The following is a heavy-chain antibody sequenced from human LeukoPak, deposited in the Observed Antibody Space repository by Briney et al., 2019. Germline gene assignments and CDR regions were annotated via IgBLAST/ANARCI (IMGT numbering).Heavy chain of an antibody. J-gene: IGHJ6*02. V-gene: IGHV3-21*01. Sequence: GGSLRLSCAASGFTFSTYSMNWVRQAPGKGLEWVSSISSSSGYIYYADSVKGRFTIPRDNAKNSLYLQMNSLRTEDTAVYYCARDTDGFESGYGYYYYHGMDVWGQGTTVTVSS. CDR2: ISSSSGYI. D-gene: IGHD3-3*01. CDR3: ARDTDGFESGYGYYYYHGMDV. CDR1: GFTFSTYS.